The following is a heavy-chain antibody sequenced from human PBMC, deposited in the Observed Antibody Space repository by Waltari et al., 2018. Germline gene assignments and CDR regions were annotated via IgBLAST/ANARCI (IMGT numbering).Heavy chain of an antibody. CDR3: ATGVYDSSGHYLDY. V-gene: IGHV1-2*06. Sequence: QVQLVQSGAEVKKPGASVKVSCKASGYTFTGSYMHWVRQAPGQGLEWMGRINPNIGGTNYAQKFQGRVTITADTSTDTAYMELSSLRSEDTAVYYCATGVYDSSGHYLDYWGQGTLVTVSS. J-gene: IGHJ4*02. CDR2: INPNIGGT. D-gene: IGHD3-22*01. CDR1: GYTFTGSY.